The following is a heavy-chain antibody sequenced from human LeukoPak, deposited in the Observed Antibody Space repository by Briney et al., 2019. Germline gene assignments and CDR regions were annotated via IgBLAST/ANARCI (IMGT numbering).Heavy chain of an antibody. V-gene: IGHV1-69*06. D-gene: IGHD3-9*01. J-gene: IGHJ4*02. CDR2: IIPIFGTA. Sequence: ASVKVSCKASGGTFSSYAINWVRQAPGQGLEWMGGIIPIFGTANYAQKSQGRVTITADKSTGPAYRELSSLRSEDTALYYCARSFGYDILTGYYYYWGQGTLVTVSS. CDR3: ARSFGYDILTGYYYY. CDR1: GGTFSSYA.